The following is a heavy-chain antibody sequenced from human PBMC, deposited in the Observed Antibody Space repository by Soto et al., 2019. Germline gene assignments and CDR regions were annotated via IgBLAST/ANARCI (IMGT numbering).Heavy chain of an antibody. D-gene: IGHD3-22*01. CDR1: GGSISSGGYS. CDR3: ARGRYDSSGYYYPFDY. J-gene: IGHJ4*02. V-gene: IGHV4-30-2*01. CDR2: IYHSGST. Sequence: LSLTCAVAGGSISSGGYSWSWIRQPPGKGLEWIGYIYHSGSTYYNPSLKSRVTISVDRSKNQFSLKLSSVTAADTAVYYCARGRYDSSGYYYPFDYWGQGTLVTVSS.